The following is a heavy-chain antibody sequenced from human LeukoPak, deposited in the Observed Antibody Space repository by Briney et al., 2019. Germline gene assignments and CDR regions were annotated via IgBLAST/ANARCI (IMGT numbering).Heavy chain of an antibody. Sequence: ASLKAACKGSGYTFTGYYMHWVGQAPGQGLEWMGWINPNSGGTNYAQKFQGRVTMTRDTSISTAYMELSRLRSDDTAVYYCASGRLGSSWFYYMDVWGKWTTLTVSS. V-gene: IGHV1-2*02. CDR2: INPNSGGT. J-gene: IGHJ6*03. CDR1: GYTFTGYY. CDR3: ASGRLGSSWFYYMDV. D-gene: IGHD6-13*01.